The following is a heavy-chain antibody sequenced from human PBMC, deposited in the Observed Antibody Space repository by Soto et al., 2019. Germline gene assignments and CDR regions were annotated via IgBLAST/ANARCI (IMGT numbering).Heavy chain of an antibody. V-gene: IGHV3-23*01. D-gene: IGHD4-4*01. CDR3: AKDRQYPRESLHF. Sequence: PGGSLRLSCGVSGFTVTSNGVSWVRQAPGKGLEWVSAISPNGQGIWYADSVKGRFTISRDISRNTVFLQMDSLRAEDTAVYYCAKDRQYPRESLHFCGQGTLVTVSS. CDR1: GFTVTSNG. J-gene: IGHJ4*02. CDR2: ISPNGQGI.